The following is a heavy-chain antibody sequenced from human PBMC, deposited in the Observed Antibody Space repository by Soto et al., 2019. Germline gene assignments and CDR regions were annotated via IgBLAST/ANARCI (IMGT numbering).Heavy chain of an antibody. V-gene: IGHV3-13*01. D-gene: IGHD6-13*01. Sequence: GGSLRLSCAASGFTFSSYDMHGVRQATGKGLEWVSAIGTAGDTYYPGSVKGRFTISRENAKNSLYLQMNSLRAGDTAVYYCARGDWAAALSVWGQGTTVTVSS. J-gene: IGHJ6*02. CDR3: ARGDWAAALSV. CDR2: IGTAGDT. CDR1: GFTFSSYD.